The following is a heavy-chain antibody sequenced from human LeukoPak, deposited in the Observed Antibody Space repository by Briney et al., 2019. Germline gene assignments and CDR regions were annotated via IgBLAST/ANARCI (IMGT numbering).Heavy chain of an antibody. Sequence: GASLKISCKGSGYSFTSYWIGWVRQMPGKGLEWMGIIYPGDSDTRYSPSFQGQVTISADKSISTAYLQWSSLKASDTAMYYCARLRKQARDYYYYMDVWGKGTTVTVSS. V-gene: IGHV5-51*01. CDR2: IYPGDSDT. J-gene: IGHJ6*03. CDR3: ARLRKQARDYYYYMDV. D-gene: IGHD5-12*01. CDR1: GYSFTSYW.